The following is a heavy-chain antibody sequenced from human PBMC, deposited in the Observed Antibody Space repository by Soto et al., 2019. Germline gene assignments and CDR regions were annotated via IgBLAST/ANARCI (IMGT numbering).Heavy chain of an antibody. J-gene: IGHJ4*02. CDR3: ASTNVGSTWHLRFHYFDY. CDR1: AGSIRSGDYY. V-gene: IGHV4-30-4*01. D-gene: IGHD6-13*01. Sequence: PSETLSLPCTVSAGSIRSGDYYWSWNRQPPGKGLEWIGYIYYSGSTYYNPSLKSRVTISVDTSKNQFSLKLSSVTAADTAVYYWASTNVGSTWHLRFHYFDYWGRATMSTVAS. CDR2: IYYSGST.